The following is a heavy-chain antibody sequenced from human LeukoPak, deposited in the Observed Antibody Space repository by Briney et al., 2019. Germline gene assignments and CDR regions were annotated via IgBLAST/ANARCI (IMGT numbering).Heavy chain of an antibody. CDR2: IWYDGSNK. CDR1: GFTFSSYG. J-gene: IGHJ4*02. V-gene: IGHV3-33*01. D-gene: IGHD3-3*01. CDR3: ARGRRIITIFGVVIEGTYFDY. Sequence: GGSLRLSCAASGFTFSSYGMHWVRQAPGKGLEWVAVIWYDGSNKYYADSVKGRFTISRDNSKNTLYLQMNSLRAEDTAVYYCARGRRIITIFGVVIEGTYFDYWGQGTLVTVSS.